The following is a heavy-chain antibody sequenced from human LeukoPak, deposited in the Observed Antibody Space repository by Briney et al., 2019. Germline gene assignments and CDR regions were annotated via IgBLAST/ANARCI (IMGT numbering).Heavy chain of an antibody. CDR1: GIIFSNYW. D-gene: IGHD2-2*01. Sequence: GGSLRLSCAASGIIFSNYWMSWVRQAPGKGLEWVANIKQDGSEKYYVDSVKGRFTISRDNAKNSLYLQMNSLRAEDTAVYYCATSFSTPANYWGQGTLVTVSS. CDR3: ATSFSTPANY. J-gene: IGHJ4*02. V-gene: IGHV3-7*01. CDR2: IKQDGSEK.